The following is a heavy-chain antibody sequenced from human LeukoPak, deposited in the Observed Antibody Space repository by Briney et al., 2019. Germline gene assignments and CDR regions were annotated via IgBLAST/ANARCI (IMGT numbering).Heavy chain of an antibody. CDR2: ISSDGSDT. V-gene: IGHV3-74*01. CDR1: GFPFSSYW. Sequence: GGSLRLSCAASGFPFSSYWMHWVRQAPGKGLVWVSRISSDGSDTTYADSVKGRFTISSDNAKKTLNLQMNSLRAEDTAVYYCVRDLGPGDFWGQGTLVIVSS. CDR3: VRDLGPGDF. D-gene: IGHD3-10*01. J-gene: IGHJ4*02.